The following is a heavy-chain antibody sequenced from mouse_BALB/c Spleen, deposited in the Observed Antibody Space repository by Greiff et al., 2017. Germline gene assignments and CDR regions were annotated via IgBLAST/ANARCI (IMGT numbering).Heavy chain of an antibody. V-gene: IGHV5-4*02. D-gene: IGHD2-1*01. Sequence: EVKLMESGGGLVKPGGSLKLSCAASGFTFSDYYMSWVRQTPEKRLEWVATISDGGSYTYYPDSVKGRFTISRDNAKNNLYLQMSSLKSDDTAMYYCARGGNYGYFDVWGAGTTVTVSS. J-gene: IGHJ1*01. CDR3: ARGGNYGYFDV. CDR2: ISDGGSYT. CDR1: GFTFSDYY.